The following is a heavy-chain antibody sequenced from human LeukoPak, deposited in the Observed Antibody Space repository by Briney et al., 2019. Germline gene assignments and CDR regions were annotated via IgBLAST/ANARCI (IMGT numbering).Heavy chain of an antibody. CDR3: ARPAVPAAEGSFDY. J-gene: IGHJ4*02. D-gene: IGHD2-2*01. V-gene: IGHV3-30-3*01. CDR2: ISYDGSNK. Sequence: PGGSLRLSCAASGFTFSSYAMHWARQAPGKGLEWVAVISYDGSNKYYADSVKGRFTISRDNSKNTLYLQMNSLRAEDTAVYYCARPAVPAAEGSFDYWGQGTLVTVSS. CDR1: GFTFSSYA.